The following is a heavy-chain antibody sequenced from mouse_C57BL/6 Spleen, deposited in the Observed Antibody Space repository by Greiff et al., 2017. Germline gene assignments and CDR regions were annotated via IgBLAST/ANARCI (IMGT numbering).Heavy chain of an antibody. CDR2: IYPGDGDT. D-gene: IGHD1-1*01. Sequence: QVQLKQSGPELVKPGASVKISCKASGYAFSSSWMNWVKQRPGKGLEWIGRIYPGDGDTNYNGKFKGKATLTADKSSSTAYMQLSSLTSEDSAVYFCARSPYYYGSSLWYFDVWGTGTTVTVSS. CDR3: ARSPYYYGSSLWYFDV. J-gene: IGHJ1*03. CDR1: GYAFSSSW. V-gene: IGHV1-82*01.